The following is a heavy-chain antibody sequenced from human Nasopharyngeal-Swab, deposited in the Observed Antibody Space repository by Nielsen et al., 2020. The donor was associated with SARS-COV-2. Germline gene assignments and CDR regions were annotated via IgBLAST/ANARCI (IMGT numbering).Heavy chain of an antibody. CDR1: GFTFSSYA. Sequence: GESLKISCATSGFTFSSYAMSWVRQAPGKGLEWGSAISYTGGRTYYADSVKGRFTISRDNSNSTLYLQMISLRPEDTAIYYCAKGDESSGIFDYWGQGTLVTVSS. V-gene: IGHV3-23*01. J-gene: IGHJ4*02. CDR2: ISYTGGRT. CDR3: AKGDESSGIFDY. D-gene: IGHD3-22*01.